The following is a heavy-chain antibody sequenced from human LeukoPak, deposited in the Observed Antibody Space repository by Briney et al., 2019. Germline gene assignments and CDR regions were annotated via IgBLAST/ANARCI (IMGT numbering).Heavy chain of an antibody. CDR2: IGTAGDA. J-gene: IGHJ4*02. CDR3: AKPTVEYSSGWWEYYFDY. V-gene: IGHV3-13*01. D-gene: IGHD6-19*01. CDR1: GFTFSSYD. Sequence: GGSLRLSCAASGFTFSSYDMHWVRQATGKGLEWVSAIGTAGDAYYADSVKGRFTISRDNSKNTLYLQMNSLRAEDTAVYYCAKPTVEYSSGWWEYYFDYWGQGTLVTVSS.